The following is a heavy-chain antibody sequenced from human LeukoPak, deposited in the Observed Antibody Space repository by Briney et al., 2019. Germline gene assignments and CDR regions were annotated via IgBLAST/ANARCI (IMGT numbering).Heavy chain of an antibody. Sequence: QTLSLTCAISGDSVSSNSAAWNWIRQSPSRGLEWLGRTYYRSKWSNDYAVSVKSRITINPDTSRNQFSLQLNSVTPEDTAVYYCARYYYDSRGYYCYYFDYWGQGTLVTVSS. CDR2: TYYRSKWSN. J-gene: IGHJ4*02. CDR3: ARYYYDSRGYYCYYFDY. CDR1: GDSVSSNSAA. D-gene: IGHD3-22*01. V-gene: IGHV6-1*01.